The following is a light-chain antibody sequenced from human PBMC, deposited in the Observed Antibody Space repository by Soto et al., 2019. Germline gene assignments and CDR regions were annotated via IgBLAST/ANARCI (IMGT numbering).Light chain of an antibody. Sequence: DIRMTQSPSTLSASVGDRVTITCRASQSIRTWLAWHQQKPGKAPKLLIYDASTLESGVPSRFSGRGSGTEFTLTISSLQPDDFATYYCQQYHTYTNTFGQGTKVDIK. V-gene: IGKV1-5*01. J-gene: IGKJ2*01. CDR2: DAS. CDR3: QQYHTYTNT. CDR1: QSIRTW.